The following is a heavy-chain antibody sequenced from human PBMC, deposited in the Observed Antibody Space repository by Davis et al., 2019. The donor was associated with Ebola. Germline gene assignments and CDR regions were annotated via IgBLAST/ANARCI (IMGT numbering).Heavy chain of an antibody. V-gene: IGHV3-9*01. Sequence: SLKISCAASGFTLSTFSMSWVRQAPGKGLEWVSGINTNSGTIDYADSVKGRFTISRDNAKNSLYLQMNSLRPEDTALYYCAKDSTVRGTRIDYWGQGVLVTVSS. CDR2: INTNSGTI. J-gene: IGHJ4*02. CDR1: GFTLSTFS. D-gene: IGHD3-10*02. CDR3: AKDSTVRGTRIDY.